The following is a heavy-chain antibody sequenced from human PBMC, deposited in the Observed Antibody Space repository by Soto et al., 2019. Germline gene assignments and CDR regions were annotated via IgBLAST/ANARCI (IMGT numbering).Heavy chain of an antibody. Sequence: SENLSLTCTVYGGSINSRSYYWGWIRQSPGKGLEWIGSIYYSGSTYYNPSLKSRVAMSVDTSKNQFSLKLRPVSAADTAVYYCARQRTSGVTQGYFDDWGQGSPVTVSS. D-gene: IGHD2-21*02. CDR1: GGSINSRSYY. CDR3: ARQRTSGVTQGYFDD. CDR2: IYYSGST. J-gene: IGHJ4*02. V-gene: IGHV4-39*01.